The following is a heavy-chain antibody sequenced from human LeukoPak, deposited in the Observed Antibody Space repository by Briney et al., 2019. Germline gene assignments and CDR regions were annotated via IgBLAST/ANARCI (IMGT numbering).Heavy chain of an antibody. CDR3: TTDLNSSGWYVGY. CDR2: IKSKTDGGTT. J-gene: IGHJ4*02. D-gene: IGHD6-19*01. Sequence: GGSLRLSCAASGSTFSNAWMSWVRQAPGKGLEWVGRIKSKTDGGTTDYAAPVKGRFTISRDDSKNTLYLQMNSLKTEDTAVYYCTTDLNSSGWYVGYWGQGTLVTVSS. V-gene: IGHV3-15*01. CDR1: GSTFSNAW.